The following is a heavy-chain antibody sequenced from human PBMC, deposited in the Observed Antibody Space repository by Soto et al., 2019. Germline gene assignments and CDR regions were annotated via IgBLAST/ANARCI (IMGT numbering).Heavy chain of an antibody. CDR2: ISWNSGSI. CDR1: GFTFDDYA. J-gene: IGHJ4*02. V-gene: IGHV3-9*01. D-gene: IGHD3-9*01. Sequence: GGSLRLSCAASGFTFDDYAMHWVRQAPGKGLEWVSGISWNSGSIGYADSVKGRFTISRDNAKNSLYLQMNSLRAEDTALYYCAKARRGDILTGYYDYWGQGTLVTVSS. CDR3: AKARRGDILTGYYDY.